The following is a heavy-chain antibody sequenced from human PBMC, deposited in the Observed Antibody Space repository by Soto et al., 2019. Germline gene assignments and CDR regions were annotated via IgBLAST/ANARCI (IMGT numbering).Heavy chain of an antibody. D-gene: IGHD6-13*01. J-gene: IGHJ6*02. Sequence: QVQLVESGGGVVQPGRSLRLSCAASGFTFSSYGMHWVRQAPGKGLEWVAVKSHDGSNKYYADSVKGRFTISRDNSKNTLYLQMNSLRAEDTAVYYCAKAKYSSSWYSYGMDVWGQGTTVTVSS. V-gene: IGHV3-30*18. CDR1: GFTFSSYG. CDR2: KSHDGSNK. CDR3: AKAKYSSSWYSYGMDV.